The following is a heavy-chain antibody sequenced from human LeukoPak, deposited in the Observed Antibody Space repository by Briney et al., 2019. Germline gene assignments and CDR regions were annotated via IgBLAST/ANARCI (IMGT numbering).Heavy chain of an antibody. V-gene: IGHV4-59*01. Sequence: SETLSLTCTVSGGSISSYYWSWIRQPPGKGLEWIGYIYYSGSTNYNPSLKSRVTISVDTSKNQFSLKLSPVTAADTAVYYCARGGYSGYGNYWGQGTLVTVSS. CDR3: ARGGYSGYGNY. D-gene: IGHD5-12*01. CDR1: GGSISSYY. CDR2: IYYSGST. J-gene: IGHJ4*02.